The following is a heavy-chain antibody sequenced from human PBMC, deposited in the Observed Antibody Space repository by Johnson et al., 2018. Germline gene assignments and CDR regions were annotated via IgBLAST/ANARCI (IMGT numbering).Heavy chain of an antibody. V-gene: IGHV3-49*03. CDR1: GFTFGDYA. CDR2: IRSKAYGGTT. CDR3: TRECSSGWQSYYYYMDV. J-gene: IGHJ6*03. D-gene: IGHD6-19*01. Sequence: VQLVESGGGLVQPGRSLRLSCTASGFTFGDYAMSWFRQAPGKGLEWVGFIRSKAYGGTTEYAASVNGRFTISRDDSKSIAYLKMNSLKTEDTAVYYCTRECSSGWQSYYYYMDVWGKGTTVTVSS.